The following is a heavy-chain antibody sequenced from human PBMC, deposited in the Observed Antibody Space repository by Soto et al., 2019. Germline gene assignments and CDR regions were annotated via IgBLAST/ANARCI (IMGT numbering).Heavy chain of an antibody. D-gene: IGHD3-10*01. CDR1: GFTFSSYG. CDR3: AKDSVLLWFGELLTLYYFDY. V-gene: IGHV3-30*18. Sequence: PGESLKISCAASGFTFSSYGMHWVRQAPGKGLEWVAVISYDGSNKYYADSVKGRFTISRDNSKNTLYLQMNSLRAEDTAVYYCAKDSVLLWFGELLTLYYFDYWGQGTLVTVSS. J-gene: IGHJ4*02. CDR2: ISYDGSNK.